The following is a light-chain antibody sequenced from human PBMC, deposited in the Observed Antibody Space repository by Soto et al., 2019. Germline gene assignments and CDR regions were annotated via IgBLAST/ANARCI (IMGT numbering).Light chain of an antibody. J-gene: IGLJ2*01. CDR1: SNDVGGFNH. Sequence: QSVLTQPPSASGSPGLSVTISCTGTSNDVGGFNHVSWYQQHPGKAPKLMIYEVNKRPSGVPYRCSGSKSGNTASLTVSGLQVEDEADYYCSSYEANNNIGVFGGGTKLTVL. CDR2: EVN. V-gene: IGLV2-8*01. CDR3: SSYEANNNIGV.